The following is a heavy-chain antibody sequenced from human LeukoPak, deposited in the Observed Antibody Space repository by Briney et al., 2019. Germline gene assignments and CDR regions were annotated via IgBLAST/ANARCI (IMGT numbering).Heavy chain of an antibody. CDR2: IYTSGST. Sequence: SQTLSLTCTVSGGSISSGSYYWSWIRQPAGKGLEWIGRIYTSGSTNYNPSLKSRVTISVDTSKNQFSLKLSSLSAADTAVYYCARDRLEWLLGLDPWGQGTLVTVSS. D-gene: IGHD3-3*01. V-gene: IGHV4-61*02. J-gene: IGHJ5*02. CDR1: GGSISSGSYY. CDR3: ARDRLEWLLGLDP.